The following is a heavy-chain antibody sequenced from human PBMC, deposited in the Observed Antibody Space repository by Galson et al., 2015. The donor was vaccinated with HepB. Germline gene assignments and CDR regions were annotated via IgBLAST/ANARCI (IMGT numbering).Heavy chain of an antibody. CDR3: AKVFVTSLYYYYYGMDV. Sequence: SLRLSCAASGFTFSSYGMHWVRQAPGKGLEWVAVISYDGSNKYYADSVKGRFTISRDNSKNTLYLQMNSLRAEDTAVYYCAKVFVTSLYYYYYGMDVWGQGTPVTVSS. J-gene: IGHJ6*02. CDR2: ISYDGSNK. D-gene: IGHD2-2*01. CDR1: GFTFSSYG. V-gene: IGHV3-30*18.